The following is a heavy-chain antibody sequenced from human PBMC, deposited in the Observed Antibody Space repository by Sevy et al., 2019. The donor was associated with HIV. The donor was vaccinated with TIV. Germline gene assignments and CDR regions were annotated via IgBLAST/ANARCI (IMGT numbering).Heavy chain of an antibody. V-gene: IGHV4-4*07. J-gene: IGHJ3*02. D-gene: IGHD6-19*01. CDR2: IYSSGST. CDR1: GGSISSYY. CDR3: ARGRYSSGWFDAFDI. Sequence: SETLSLTCTVSGGSISSYYWSWIRQPAGKGLEWIGRIYSSGSTNYNPSLKSRVTMSVDTSKNQFSLKLSSVTAADTAVYYCARGRYSSGWFDAFDIWGQRTMVTVSS.